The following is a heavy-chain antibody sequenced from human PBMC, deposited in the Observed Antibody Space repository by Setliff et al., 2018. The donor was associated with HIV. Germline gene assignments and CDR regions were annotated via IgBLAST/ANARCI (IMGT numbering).Heavy chain of an antibody. J-gene: IGHJ6*03. D-gene: IGHD5-12*01. CDR1: GFTFDSYV. CDR3: ARVGIKGGSDLWTYYYYMDV. Sequence: PGGSLRLSCAATGFTFDSYVLHWVRQAPGKGLEWVAVMSIHGNVIIYADSVEGRFTISRDNAKNSLYLQMNSLRVEDTAVHYCARVGIKGGSDLWTYYYYMDVWGKGTTVTVSS. CDR2: MSIHGNVI. V-gene: IGHV3-33*08.